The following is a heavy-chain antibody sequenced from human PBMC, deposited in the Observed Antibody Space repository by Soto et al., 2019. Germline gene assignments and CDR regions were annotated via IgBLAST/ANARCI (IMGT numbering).Heavy chain of an antibody. CDR2: VYHGGNT. CDR3: ARARWYDAFNV. J-gene: IGHJ3*01. CDR1: YVSISSGDT. Sequence: SHMHTVAYVSISSGDTSVSHRKHPGKGMEWIGSVYHGGNTYYNPSLKSRVSISIDLSKNQFSLKLTSVTAADTAAYYCARARWYDAFNVWGQGTVVTGSS. V-gene: IGHV4-38-2*02. D-gene: IGHD2-15*01.